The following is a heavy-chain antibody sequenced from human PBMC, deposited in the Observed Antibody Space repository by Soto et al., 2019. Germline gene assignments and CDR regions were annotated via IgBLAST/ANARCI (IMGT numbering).Heavy chain of an antibody. D-gene: IGHD2-21*01. V-gene: IGHV3-23*01. CDR3: AQARGWGVVSPSSDS. CDR2: IRATDGQT. Sequence: EVQLLESGGGVVQPGGSLRLSCAASGFTFRNFVMSWVRQAPGKGLEWVSAIRATDGQTFYADSVKSRCTISRDTSKISLYLQGYSSGDTATPPYFGAQARGWGVVSPSSDSWGNGTLITVSS. J-gene: IGHJ5*01. CDR1: GFTFRNFV.